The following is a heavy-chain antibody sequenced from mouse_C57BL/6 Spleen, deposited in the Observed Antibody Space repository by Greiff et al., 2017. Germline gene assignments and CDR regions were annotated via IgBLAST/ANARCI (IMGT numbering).Heavy chain of an antibody. V-gene: IGHV1-54*01. D-gene: IGHD2-5*01. CDR3: ARARAYYSKGDAMDD. CDR1: GYAFTNYL. CDR2: INPGSGGT. J-gene: IGHJ4*01. Sequence: QVHVKQSGAELVRPGTSVKVSCKASGYAFTNYLIEWVKQRPGQGLEWIGVINPGSGGTNYNEKFKGKATLTADKSSSTAYMQLSSLTSEDSAVYFCARARAYYSKGDAMDDWGQGTSVTVSS.